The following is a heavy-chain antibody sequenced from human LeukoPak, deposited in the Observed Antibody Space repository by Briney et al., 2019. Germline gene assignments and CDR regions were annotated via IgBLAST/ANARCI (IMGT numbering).Heavy chain of an antibody. V-gene: IGHV4-61*02. J-gene: IGHJ5*02. Sequence: SETLSLTCTVSAGSISSGSYYWSWIRQPAGKGMEWIGRIYTSGSTNYNPSLKSRVTISVDTSKNQFSLRLSSVTAADTAVYYCARHYYGSGNADWFDPWGQGTLVIVSS. D-gene: IGHD3-10*01. CDR2: IYTSGST. CDR3: ARHYYGSGNADWFDP. CDR1: AGSISSGSYY.